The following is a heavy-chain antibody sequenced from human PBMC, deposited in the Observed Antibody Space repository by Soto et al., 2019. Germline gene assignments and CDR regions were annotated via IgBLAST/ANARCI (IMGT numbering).Heavy chain of an antibody. V-gene: IGHV4-31*03. CDR3: ARCARTVTKDY. D-gene: IGHD5-18*01. CDR1: GGSISSGGYY. J-gene: IGHJ4*02. CDR2: IYYSGST. Sequence: PSETLSLTCTVSGGSISSGGYYWSWIRQHPGKGLEWIGYIYYSGSTYYNPSLKSRLTISVDTSKNQFSLKLSSVTAADTAVYYCARCARTVTKDYWGQGTLVTVSS.